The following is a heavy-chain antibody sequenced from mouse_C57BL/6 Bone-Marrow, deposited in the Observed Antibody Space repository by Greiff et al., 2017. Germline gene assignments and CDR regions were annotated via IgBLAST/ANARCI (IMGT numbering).Heavy chain of an antibody. V-gene: IGHV5-4*01. CDR2: ISYGGSYT. CDR1: GFTFSSYA. D-gene: IGHD2-13*01. J-gene: IGHJ4*01. Sequence: EVKLQESGGGLVKPGGSLKLSCAASGFTFSSYAMSWVRQTPEKRLEWVANISYGGSYTYYPDNLKGRFTISRDNAKNNLYLQMSHLKSEDTAMYYGARENSDANGMDYWGQGTPVTVSS. CDR3: ARENSDANGMDY.